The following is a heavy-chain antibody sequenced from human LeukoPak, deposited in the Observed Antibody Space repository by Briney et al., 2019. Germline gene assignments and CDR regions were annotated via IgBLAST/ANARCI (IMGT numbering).Heavy chain of an antibody. CDR3: THYSSGWY. Sequence: MTGGSLRLSCAASGFTFSNAWMNWVRQGPGKGLEWVGRIRPKIEGGTADYAAPVKGRFIISRDDSKNTLYLQMNSLKIEDTAMYYCTHYSSGWYLGQGTLVTVSS. V-gene: IGHV3-15*01. D-gene: IGHD6-19*01. CDR1: GFTFSNAW. J-gene: IGHJ4*02. CDR2: IRPKIEGGTA.